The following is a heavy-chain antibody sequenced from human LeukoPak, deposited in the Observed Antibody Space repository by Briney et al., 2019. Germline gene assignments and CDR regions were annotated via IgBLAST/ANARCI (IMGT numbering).Heavy chain of an antibody. CDR2: IVPILGTA. Sequence: ASVRVSCKAPGGSFGRYAIHWVRQAPGQGLEWMGGIVPILGTANYAQKFQGRVTITADDSTGTAYMELTSLRSADTAVYYCARSQGYSYGSSYWGQGTLVTVSS. J-gene: IGHJ4*02. D-gene: IGHD5-18*01. V-gene: IGHV1-69*13. CDR1: GGSFGRYA. CDR3: ARSQGYSYGSSY.